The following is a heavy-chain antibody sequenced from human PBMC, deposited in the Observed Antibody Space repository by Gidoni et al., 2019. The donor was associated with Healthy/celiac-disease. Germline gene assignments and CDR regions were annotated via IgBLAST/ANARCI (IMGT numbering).Heavy chain of an antibody. CDR2: IGTAGDT. J-gene: IGHJ3*02. V-gene: IGHV3-13*01. D-gene: IGHD3-16*01. Sequence: EVQLVESGGGLVQPGGSLRLSCAASGFTFSSYDMHWVRQATGKGLEWVSAIGTAGDTYYPGSVKGRFTISRENAKNSLYLQMNSLRAGDTAVYYCARAENYDYVWGSLDSTPFDIWGQGTMVTVSS. CDR1: GFTFSSYD. CDR3: ARAENYDYVWGSLDSTPFDI.